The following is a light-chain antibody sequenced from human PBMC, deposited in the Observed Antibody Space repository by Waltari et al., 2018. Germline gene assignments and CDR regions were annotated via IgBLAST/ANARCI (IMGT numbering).Light chain of an antibody. CDR1: QSGSNN. V-gene: IGKV3D-15*01. Sequence: EIVMTQSPATLSVSPGERATLSCRASQSGSNNLACYQQKPGQTPRLLIYGASIRATGIPARFSGSGSWTEFTLTISSLQSEDFAVYYCHQYNRWPRTFGQGTKVEIK. J-gene: IGKJ1*01. CDR2: GAS. CDR3: HQYNRWPRT.